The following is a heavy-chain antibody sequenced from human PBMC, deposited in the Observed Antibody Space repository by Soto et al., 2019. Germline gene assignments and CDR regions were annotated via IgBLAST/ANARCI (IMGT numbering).Heavy chain of an antibody. CDR3: ARVKLAGRGSFHY. V-gene: IGHV4-30-4*08. J-gene: IGHJ4*02. CDR1: GGSINTGGYY. Sequence: SETLSLTCTVSGGSINTGGYYWGWIRHLPGEGLEWIGHIFYTGTAYYNPSLRSRVTVSIDTSKNQFSLKLTSVTAADTAMYYCARVKLAGRGSFHYWGQGTLVTVSS. CDR2: IFYTGTA. D-gene: IGHD3-3*02.